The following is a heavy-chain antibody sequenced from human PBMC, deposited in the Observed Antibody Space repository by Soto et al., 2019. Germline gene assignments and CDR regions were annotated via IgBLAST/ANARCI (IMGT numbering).Heavy chain of an antibody. CDR1: GFTFSSYT. CDR2: ITSSSSTI. D-gene: IGHD6-13*01. J-gene: IGHJ6*04. Sequence: EVQLVESGGGLVQPGGSLRLSCAASGFTFSSYTMNWVRQSPGKGLEWVAYITSSSSTIYYADSVKGRFTISRENAKNSLYLQMNSLREEETAVYYCARTLEAAAYYNYYGMDVCGKGSTVTVSS. CDR3: ARTLEAAAYYNYYGMDV. V-gene: IGHV3-48*02.